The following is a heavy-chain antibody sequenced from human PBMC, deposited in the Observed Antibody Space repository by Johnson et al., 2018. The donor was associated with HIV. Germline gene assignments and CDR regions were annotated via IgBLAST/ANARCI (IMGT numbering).Heavy chain of an antibody. Sequence: VQLVESGGGVVQPGGSLRLSCAASGFIFSSYGMHWVRQAPGKGLEWVSAISDSGDNTYYADSVRGRFTISRDNSKNTLYLQMNSLRAEDSAVYYCAKLAIDYSGAWYGLTFDIWGQGTMVTVSS. CDR2: ISDSGDNT. CDR1: GFIFSSYG. V-gene: IGHV3-23*04. J-gene: IGHJ3*02. CDR3: AKLAIDYSGAWYGLTFDI. D-gene: IGHD6-19*01.